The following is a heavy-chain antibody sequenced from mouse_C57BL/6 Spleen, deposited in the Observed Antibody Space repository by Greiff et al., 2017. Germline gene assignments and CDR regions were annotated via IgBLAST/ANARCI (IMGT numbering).Heavy chain of an antibody. V-gene: IGHV1-7*01. D-gene: IGHD2-4*01. CDR1: GYTFTSYW. J-gene: IGHJ4*01. CDR3: ARKREYDYGHYYAMDY. CDR2: INPSSGYP. Sequence: QVQLQQSGAELAKPGASVKLSCKASGYTFTSYWMHWVKQRPGQGLEWIGYINPSSGYPKYNQKFKDKATLTADKSSSTANMQQSSLTYEDSAVXYCARKREYDYGHYYAMDYWGQGTSVTVSS.